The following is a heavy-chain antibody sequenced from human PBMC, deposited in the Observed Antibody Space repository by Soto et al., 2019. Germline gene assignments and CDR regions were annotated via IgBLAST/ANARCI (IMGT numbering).Heavy chain of an antibody. D-gene: IGHD6-19*01. CDR2: IDGSGGIT. Sequence: QLLQSVGGLVQPGGSMTLYCAASGFTFGTTDMSWVRQAPGEGLEGVSTIDGSGGITYLEDSVKGRFTISRDNSRNVVYVQMDMLSGDDTALDYCVKNSGWFNIWGQGALVTVSS. J-gene: IGHJ4*02. CDR3: VKNSGWFNI. CDR1: GFTFGTTD. V-gene: IGHV3-23*01.